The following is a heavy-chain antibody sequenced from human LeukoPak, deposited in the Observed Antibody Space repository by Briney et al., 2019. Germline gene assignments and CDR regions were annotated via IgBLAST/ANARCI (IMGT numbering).Heavy chain of an antibody. CDR3: ARGPLLRYFDWLLNEGPGFDY. Sequence: ASVKVSCKASGYTFTNYYMHWVRQAPGQGLEWMGIINPGGGSTSYAQKFQGRVTMTRDTSTSTVYMELSSLRSEDTAVYYCARGPLLRYFDWLLNEGPGFDYWGQGTLVTVSS. J-gene: IGHJ4*02. V-gene: IGHV1-46*01. CDR2: INPGGGST. CDR1: GYTFTNYY. D-gene: IGHD3-9*01.